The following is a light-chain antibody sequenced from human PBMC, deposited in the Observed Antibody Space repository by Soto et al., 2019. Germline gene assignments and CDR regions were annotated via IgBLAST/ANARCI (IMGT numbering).Light chain of an antibody. CDR3: QQYSNWPPIT. V-gene: IGKV3-15*01. CDR1: EVVTTN. CDR2: DAS. J-gene: IGKJ5*01. Sequence: EIVMTQSPDTLSLSPGERATLSCRASEVVTTNLAWYQQKPGQAPRLLIYDASTRAAGIPARFSGTGSGTDFTLTISSLQSEDFAVYYCQQYSNWPPITFGQGTRLEIK.